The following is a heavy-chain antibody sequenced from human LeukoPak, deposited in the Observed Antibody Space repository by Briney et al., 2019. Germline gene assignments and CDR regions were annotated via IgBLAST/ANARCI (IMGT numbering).Heavy chain of an antibody. CDR3: ARATWDPNYYYYMDV. V-gene: IGHV3-21*01. CDR2: ISTSSSYI. J-gene: IGHJ6*03. Sequence: GGSLRLSCAASGFTFSSYAMSWVRQAPGKGLEWVSSISTSSSYIYYADSVKGRFTISRDNAKNSLYLQMNSLRAEDTAVYYCARATWDPNYYYYMDVWGKGTTVTISS. CDR1: GFTFSSYA. D-gene: IGHD1-26*01.